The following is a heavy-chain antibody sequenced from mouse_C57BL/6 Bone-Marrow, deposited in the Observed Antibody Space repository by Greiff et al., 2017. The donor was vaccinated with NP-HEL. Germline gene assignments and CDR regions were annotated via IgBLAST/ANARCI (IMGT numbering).Heavy chain of an antibody. CDR2: IDPENGDT. D-gene: IGHD2-4*01. J-gene: IGHJ3*01. V-gene: IGHV14-4*01. CDR3: TTFDYDVEFAY. Sequence: VQLQQSGAELVRPRASVKLSCTASGFNIKDDYMHWVKQRPEQGLEWIGWIDPENGDTEYASKFQGKATITADTSSNTAYLQLSSLTSEDTAVYYCTTFDYDVEFAYWGQGTLVTVSA. CDR1: GFNIKDDY.